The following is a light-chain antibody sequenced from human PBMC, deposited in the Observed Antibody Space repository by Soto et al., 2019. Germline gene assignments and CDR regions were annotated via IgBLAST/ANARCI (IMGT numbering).Light chain of an antibody. V-gene: IGKV3-15*01. CDR2: GAS. Sequence: NVLTQSPGTLSLSPGQRATLSCRASQSLSGNYLAWYQQKPGQAHRVLIYGASTRATGIQARFSGSGSGTEFTLTIRSLQSEDFEVYYCKQYNNWPITFGQGTRLENK. CDR3: KQYNNWPIT. CDR1: QSLSGN. J-gene: IGKJ5*01.